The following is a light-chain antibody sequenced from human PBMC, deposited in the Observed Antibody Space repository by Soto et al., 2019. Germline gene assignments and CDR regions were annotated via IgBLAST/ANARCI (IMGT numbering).Light chain of an antibody. CDR1: QSVSSNY. Sequence: ENVLTQSPGTLSLSPGERVTLSCRASQSVSSNYLAWYQQKPGQAPRLLIYGASVRATGIPDRFSGSGSGTDFTLTISSLQAEDVAVYYCQQYYSTPPTFGQGTKLEIK. CDR2: GAS. J-gene: IGKJ2*01. CDR3: QQYYSTPPT. V-gene: IGKV3-20*01.